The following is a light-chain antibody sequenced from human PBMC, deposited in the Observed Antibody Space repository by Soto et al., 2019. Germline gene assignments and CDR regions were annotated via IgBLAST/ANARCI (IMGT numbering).Light chain of an antibody. CDR2: NNN. CDR1: RSDIGSNS. J-gene: IGLJ1*01. Sequence: QSVRTQPPSASGTPGQTVIISCSGSRSDIGSNSVNWYQHLPGTAPKLLIYNNNQRPSGVPDRFSGSKSGTSASLAISGLQSEDEADHYCAAWDDSLTGPVFGTGTKVTVL. CDR3: AAWDDSLTGPV. V-gene: IGLV1-44*01.